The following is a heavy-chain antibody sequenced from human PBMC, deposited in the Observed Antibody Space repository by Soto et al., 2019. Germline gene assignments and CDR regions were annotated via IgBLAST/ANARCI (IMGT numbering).Heavy chain of an antibody. D-gene: IGHD3-10*01. J-gene: IGHJ4*02. CDR1: GFTFSAYA. CDR3: AKAVGVGVIITAGYFDY. V-gene: IGHV3-23*01. Sequence: GSLRLSCAVSGFTFSAYAMSWVRQAPGKGLEWVSAISPSGGSTYLADSVKGRFTISRDNSKKTLYLQLNSLRVEDTAVYFCAKAVGVGVIITAGYFDYWGQGALVTVSS. CDR2: ISPSGGST.